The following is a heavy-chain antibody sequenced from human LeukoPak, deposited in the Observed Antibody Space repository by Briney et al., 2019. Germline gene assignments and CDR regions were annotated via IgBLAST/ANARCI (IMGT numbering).Heavy chain of an antibody. V-gene: IGHV3-11*04. Sequence: PGGSLRLSCATSGFTFDDYGMSWVRQAPGKGLEWVSYISSSGSTIYYADSVKGRFTISRDNAKNSLYLQMNSLRAEDTAVYYCARDQRWLPGWHAFDIWGQGTMVTVSS. CDR1: GFTFDDYG. D-gene: IGHD5-24*01. CDR3: ARDQRWLPGWHAFDI. CDR2: ISSSGSTI. J-gene: IGHJ3*02.